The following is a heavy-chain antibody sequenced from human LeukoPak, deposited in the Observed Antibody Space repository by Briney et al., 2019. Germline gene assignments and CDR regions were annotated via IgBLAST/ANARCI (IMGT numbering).Heavy chain of an antibody. J-gene: IGHJ2*01. CDR2: INPNSGGT. D-gene: IGHD6-19*01. Sequence: ASVKVSCKASGYTFTDYYIHWVRQAPGQGLEWMGWINPNSGGTYYAQTFQDRVTMTRDASINTAYMELSRLRSDDTAVYYCARDSAVAGYYWYFDLWGRGTLVTVSS. CDR3: ARDSAVAGYYWYFDL. CDR1: GYTFTDYY. V-gene: IGHV1-2*02.